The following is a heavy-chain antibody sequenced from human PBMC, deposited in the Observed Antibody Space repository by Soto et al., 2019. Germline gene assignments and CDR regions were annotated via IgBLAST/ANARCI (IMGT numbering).Heavy chain of an antibody. J-gene: IGHJ6*02. Sequence: QLQLQESGPGLVKPSETLSLTCTVSGGSISSSSYYWGWIRQPPGTGLEWIGSIYYSGRTYYNPSLKSRFTVSLDTSINQFSLKLSCVTAADTAVYYCATSLPPYSRSRTVYYYYGMDVLCQGTTVTVSS. V-gene: IGHV4-39*01. D-gene: IGHD6-13*01. CDR3: ATSLPPYSRSRTVYYYYGMDV. CDR2: IYYSGRT. CDR1: GGSISSSSYY.